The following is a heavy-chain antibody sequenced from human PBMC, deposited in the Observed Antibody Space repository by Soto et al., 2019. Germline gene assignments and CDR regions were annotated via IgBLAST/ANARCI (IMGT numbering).Heavy chain of an antibody. V-gene: IGHV5-51*01. Sequence: GESLKISCEGVGYSFPNHWIAWVRKRPDKGLEWMGTIYPGDSDMRYSPSFRGQVAISVDKSINTAYLQWDSLKASDTAIYYCSKFKYSTSVRYLQHWGQGTPVTVSS. CDR1: GYSFPNHW. CDR2: IYPGDSDM. J-gene: IGHJ1*01. CDR3: SKFKYSTSVRYLQH. D-gene: IGHD6-6*01.